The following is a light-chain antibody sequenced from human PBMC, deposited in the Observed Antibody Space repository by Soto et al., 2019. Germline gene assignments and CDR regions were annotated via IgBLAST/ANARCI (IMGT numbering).Light chain of an antibody. V-gene: IGKV1-5*03. CDR1: QSISSW. J-gene: IGKJ2*01. CDR3: QQYHYFPYT. Sequence: DVQMTQSPSTLSASVGDRVTITCRASQSISSWLAWYQQKPGKAPKLLIYKASSLESGVPSRFSGSGSGTEFTRTVSSLQPDDFATYYCQQYHYFPYTFGQGTNLEIK. CDR2: KAS.